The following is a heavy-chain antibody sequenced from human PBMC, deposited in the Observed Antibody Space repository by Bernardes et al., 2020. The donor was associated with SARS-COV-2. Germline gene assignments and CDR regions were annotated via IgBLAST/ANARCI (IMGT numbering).Heavy chain of an antibody. D-gene: IGHD2-15*01. V-gene: IGHV3-7*02. CDR3: AKLQGYGGSSGAFDI. J-gene: IGHJ3*02. Sequence: GGSLRLSCAASGFTFSRYWMSWLRQAPGKGLEWVANINQDGSQRNYVDSVRGRFTISRDNAANSLFLQLNSLRDEDTAIYYCAKLQGYGGSSGAFDIWGQGTLVTVSS. CDR2: INQDGSQR. CDR1: GFTFSRYW.